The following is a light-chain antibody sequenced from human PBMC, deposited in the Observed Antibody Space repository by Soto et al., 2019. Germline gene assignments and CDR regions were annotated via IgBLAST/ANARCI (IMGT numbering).Light chain of an antibody. J-gene: IGLJ3*02. CDR1: RSDIGSYNS. CDR2: VVT. Sequence: QSALTQPASVSGSPGQSITISCTGTRSDIGSYNSIAWYQQHPGKAPRVMIFVVTKRPSGISNRFSGSKSGSTASLTISGLQAEDEADYFCFSYAGSSSWVFGGGTKVTVL. V-gene: IGLV2-23*02. CDR3: FSYAGSSSWV.